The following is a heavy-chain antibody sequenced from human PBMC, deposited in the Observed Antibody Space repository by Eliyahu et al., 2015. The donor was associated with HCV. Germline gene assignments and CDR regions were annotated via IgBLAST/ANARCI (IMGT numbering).Heavy chain of an antibody. CDR2: IXGSGGXT. CDR3: AKSGGPYSSPTSDNYYMDV. J-gene: IGHJ6*03. V-gene: IGHV3-23*01. D-gene: IGHD6-13*01. Sequence: EVQLLESGGGLVQPGGSLRLSCAASXFPFSSXXXSWGRQAPGKGXEWVXAIXGSGGXTYYADSVKGRFTISRDNSKNTLYLQMNSLRAEDTAVYYCAKSGGPYSSPTSDNYYMDVWGKGTTVTVSS. CDR1: XFPFSSXX.